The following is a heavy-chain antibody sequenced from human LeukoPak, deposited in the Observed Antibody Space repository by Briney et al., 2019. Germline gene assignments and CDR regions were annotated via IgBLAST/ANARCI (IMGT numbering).Heavy chain of an antibody. CDR3: ARAPARSTGWLDP. V-gene: IGHV4-31*03. CDR1: GGSISSGGYY. J-gene: IGHJ5*02. D-gene: IGHD5/OR15-5a*01. Sequence: SETLSLTCTVSGGSISSGGYYWSWIRQHPGKGLEWIGYIYYSGSTYYNPSLKSRVTISVDTSKNQFSLKLSSVTAADTAVYYCARAPARSTGWLDPWGQGTLVTVSS. CDR2: IYYSGST.